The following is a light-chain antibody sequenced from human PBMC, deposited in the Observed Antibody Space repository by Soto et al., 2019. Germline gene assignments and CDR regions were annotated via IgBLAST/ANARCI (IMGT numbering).Light chain of an antibody. J-gene: IGLJ1*01. CDR1: SSDVGGYNF. CDR2: EVS. V-gene: IGLV2-14*01. CDR3: SSYTSSTTLPYV. Sequence: QSVLTQPASVSGSPGQSITISCTGTSSDVGGYNFVSWSQQHPGKAPKLMIYEVSNRPSGVSYRFSGSKSGNTASLTISGLQAEDEADYYCSSYTSSTTLPYVFGTGTKLTAL.